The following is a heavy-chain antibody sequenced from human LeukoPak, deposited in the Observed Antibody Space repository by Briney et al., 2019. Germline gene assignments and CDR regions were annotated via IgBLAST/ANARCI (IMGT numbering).Heavy chain of an antibody. Sequence: SETLSLTCTVSGGSISSYYWSWIRQPAGKGLEWIGRMYTSESTNYNPSLKSRVTMSVDTSKNQFSLTLRSVIAADTAVYFCARGGYTSGWPDYHYYMDVWGKGTTVTISS. D-gene: IGHD6-19*01. CDR3: ARGGYTSGWPDYHYYMDV. V-gene: IGHV4-4*07. CDR2: MYTSEST. CDR1: GGSISSYY. J-gene: IGHJ6*03.